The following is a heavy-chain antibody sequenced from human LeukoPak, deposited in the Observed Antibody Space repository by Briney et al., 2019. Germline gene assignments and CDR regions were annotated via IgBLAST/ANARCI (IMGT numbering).Heavy chain of an antibody. V-gene: IGHV3-33*06. CDR1: GFAFNTYA. CDR2: IWHDGSHK. CDR3: AKYLSSSWSVRWGFDP. J-gene: IGHJ5*02. D-gene: IGHD6-13*01. Sequence: PGGSLRLSCAASGFAFNTYAMHWVRQAPGQGLEWVALIWHDGSHKFYSSSVRGQFTISRDNSKNTLYLQMNSLRAEDTAVYYCAKYLSSSWSVRWGFDPWGQGTLVTVSS.